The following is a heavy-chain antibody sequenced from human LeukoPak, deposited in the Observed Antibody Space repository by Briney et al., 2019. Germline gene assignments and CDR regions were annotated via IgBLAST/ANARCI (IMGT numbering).Heavy chain of an antibody. CDR1: GFTFSRYS. CDR3: ARTYQLLYGDAFDI. CDR2: ISSSSSTI. D-gene: IGHD2-2*02. V-gene: IGHV3-48*01. J-gene: IGHJ3*02. Sequence: PGGSLRLSCAASGFTFSRYSMNWVRQAPGKGLEWVSYISSSSSTIYYADSVKGRFTISRDNAKNSLYLQMNSLRAEDTAMYYCARTYQLLYGDAFDIWSQGTMVTVSS.